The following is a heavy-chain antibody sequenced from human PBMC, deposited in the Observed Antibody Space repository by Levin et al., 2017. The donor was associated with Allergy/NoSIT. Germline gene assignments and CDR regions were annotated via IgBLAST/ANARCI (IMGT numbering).Heavy chain of an antibody. CDR2: ISSRGETT. CDR1: GFIFSHYV. D-gene: IGHD2-2*03. Sequence: GGSLRLSCATSGFIFSHYVMYWVRQAPGKGLEWISYISSRGETTHYADSVKGRFTISSDNDKTSVHMEMNSLRAEDTAVYHCVGLDILGLSGDSRDSWGPGNLVTVSS. V-gene: IGHV3-48*03. J-gene: IGHJ4*02. CDR3: VGLDILGLSGDSRDS.